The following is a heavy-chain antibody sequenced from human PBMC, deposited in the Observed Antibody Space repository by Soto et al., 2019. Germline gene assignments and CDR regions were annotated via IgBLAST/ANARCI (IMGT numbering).Heavy chain of an antibody. CDR1: GFTFSNAW. CDR3: TNYDFWSGTGGGDY. Sequence: EVQLVESGGGLVKPGGSLRLSCAASGFTFSNAWMNWVRQAPGKGLEWVGRIKSKTDGGTTDYAAPVKGRFTISRDDSKNTLYLQMTSLKTEDTAVYYCTNYDFWSGTGGGDYWGQGTLVTVSS. V-gene: IGHV3-15*07. CDR2: IKSKTDGGTT. D-gene: IGHD3-3*01. J-gene: IGHJ4*02.